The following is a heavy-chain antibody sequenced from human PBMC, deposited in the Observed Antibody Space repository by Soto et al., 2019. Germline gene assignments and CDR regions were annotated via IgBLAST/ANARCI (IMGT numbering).Heavy chain of an antibody. Sequence: SETLSLTCTVSGGSISGYFWSWIRQPPGKGLEWIGYLYYSGSTNYSPSLRSRVTISVDTSRNQFSLRLSSVTAADTAVYYCARHANRNYGLYYFDYWGQGTLVTVSS. CDR2: LYYSGST. J-gene: IGHJ4*02. CDR3: ARHANRNYGLYYFDY. D-gene: IGHD4-4*01. V-gene: IGHV4-59*08. CDR1: GGSISGYF.